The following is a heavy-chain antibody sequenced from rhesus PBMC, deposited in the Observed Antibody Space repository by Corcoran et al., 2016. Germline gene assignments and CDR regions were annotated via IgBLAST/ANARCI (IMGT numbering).Heavy chain of an antibody. V-gene: IGHV4S2*01. CDR3: ARDPNNWNDDRYWYFYL. Sequence: QVQLQESGPGLVKPSETLPLTCHVSGASLSRNYWSWIRQAPGEGREWIGRIYGSGGSPHYNPSLKSRVTISIDTSKNQFSLKLSSVTAADTAVYYCARDPNNWNDDRYWYFYLWALAPQSPSPQ. CDR1: GASLSRNY. J-gene: IGHJ2*01. CDR2: IYGSGGSP. D-gene: IGHD1-7*02.